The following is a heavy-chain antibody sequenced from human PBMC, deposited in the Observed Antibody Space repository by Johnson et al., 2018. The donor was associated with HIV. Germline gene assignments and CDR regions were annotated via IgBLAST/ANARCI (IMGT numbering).Heavy chain of an antibody. Sequence: VQLVESGGGVVRPGGSLRLSCAASGFSFDDYDMAWARQVPGQGLAWVSGINWNGGTPGYAESVKGRFTISRDNSKNTLYLQMNSLRVEDTAVYYCAKSTQASILRESGPYGAFDIWGQGTMVTVSS. CDR3: AKSTQASILRESGPYGAFDI. D-gene: IGHD3-10*01. V-gene: IGHV3-20*04. J-gene: IGHJ3*02. CDR1: GFSFDDYD. CDR2: INWNGGTP.